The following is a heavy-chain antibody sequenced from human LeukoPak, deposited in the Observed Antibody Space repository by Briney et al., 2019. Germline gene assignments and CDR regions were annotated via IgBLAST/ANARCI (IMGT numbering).Heavy chain of an antibody. CDR3: AKRKVSGSSGWYAFLYYYYGMDV. Sequence: GGSLTLSCTASDFAFTSSGMSWVRQVPGTGLEWVSFISATGLSTYYADSVKGRFTISRDNSKNTLYLQMNSLRAEDTAVYYCAKRKVSGSSGWYAFLYYYYGMDVWGQGTTVTVSS. CDR1: DFAFTSSG. D-gene: IGHD6-19*01. CDR2: ISATGLST. V-gene: IGHV3-23*01. J-gene: IGHJ6*02.